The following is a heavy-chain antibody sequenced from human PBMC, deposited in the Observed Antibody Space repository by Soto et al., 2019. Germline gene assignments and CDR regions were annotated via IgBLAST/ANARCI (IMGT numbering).Heavy chain of an antibody. V-gene: IGHV3-21*01. Sequence: GGSLRLSCAASGFTFSSYSMNWVRQAPGKGLEWVSSISSSSSYIYYADSVKGRFTISRDNAKNSLYLQMNSLRAEDTAVYYCVREIYSSGFDYYYYYMDVWGKGTTVTVSS. CDR2: ISSSSSYI. J-gene: IGHJ6*03. D-gene: IGHD6-19*01. CDR3: VREIYSSGFDYYYYYMDV. CDR1: GFTFSSYS.